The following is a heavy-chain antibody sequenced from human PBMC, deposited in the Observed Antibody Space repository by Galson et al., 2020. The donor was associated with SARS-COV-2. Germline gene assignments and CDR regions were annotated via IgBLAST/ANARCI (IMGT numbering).Heavy chain of an antibody. Sequence: QAGGSLRLSCAASGFIFSDYSMHWVRQDPGRGLEWVAVMSADDSNKYYAESLKGRFIISRDNSKNTLYLQMNSLRVEDTALYYCARGSVLLRYFDWLFSGAFDYWGRGTLVTVSS. D-gene: IGHD3-9*01. CDR3: ARGSVLLRYFDWLFSGAFDY. V-gene: IGHV3-30*04. CDR1: GFIFSDYS. J-gene: IGHJ4*02. CDR2: MSADDSNK.